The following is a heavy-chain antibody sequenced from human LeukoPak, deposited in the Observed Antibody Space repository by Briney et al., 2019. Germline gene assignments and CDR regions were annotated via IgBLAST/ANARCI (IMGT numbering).Heavy chain of an antibody. V-gene: IGHV1-2*02. Sequence: ASVKVSCKASGYTFTGYYMHWVRQAPGQGLEWMGWINPNSGGTNYAQKFQGRVTMTRDTSISTAYMELSRLRSDDTAVYYCARVGTPVYYYDMDVWGQATTVTVSS. J-gene: IGHJ6*02. D-gene: IGHD2-15*01. CDR1: GYTFTGYY. CDR2: INPNSGGT. CDR3: ARVGTPVYYYDMDV.